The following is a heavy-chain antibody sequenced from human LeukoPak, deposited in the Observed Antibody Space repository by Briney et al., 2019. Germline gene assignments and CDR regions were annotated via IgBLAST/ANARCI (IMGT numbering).Heavy chain of an antibody. CDR2: IIESGGGT. D-gene: IGHD3-16*01. V-gene: IGHV3-23*01. Sequence: GGSLRLSCAASGFTFSNYAMSWIRQAPGKGLEWVSGIIESGGGTHYADSVKGRFTISRDNAKNSLYLQMNSLRAEDTAVYYCARDEIEGGAFDYWGQGTLVTVSS. CDR3: ARDEIEGGAFDY. CDR1: GFTFSNYA. J-gene: IGHJ4*02.